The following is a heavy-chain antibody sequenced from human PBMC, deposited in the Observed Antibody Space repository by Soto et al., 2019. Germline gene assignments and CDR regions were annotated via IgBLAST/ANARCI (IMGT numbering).Heavy chain of an antibody. D-gene: IGHD3-10*01. CDR1: GASVSSYF. CDR3: ARAAYGSGNYYAPHYYYAMDV. Sequence: QVQLQESGPGLVKPSETLSLTCSVSGASVSSYFWSWIRQPPGKGLEWLGYILYTGNTNYNPSLTSRVTMSVDTSNNQVSLSLSSVTAADTAVYYCARAAYGSGNYYAPHYYYAMDVWGQGTTVTVSS. J-gene: IGHJ6*02. V-gene: IGHV4-59*02. CDR2: ILYTGNT.